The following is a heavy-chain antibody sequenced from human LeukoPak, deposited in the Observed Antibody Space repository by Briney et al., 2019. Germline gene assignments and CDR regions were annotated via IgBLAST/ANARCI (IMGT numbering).Heavy chain of an antibody. D-gene: IGHD3-22*01. J-gene: IGHJ4*02. CDR1: GLGFSSFS. CDR3: ARDPTYYDRSGYDY. CDR2: ITPTTSYI. V-gene: IGHV3-21*01. Sequence: PGGSLRLSCAASGLGFSSFSFNWIRQAPGKGLEWVSSITPTTSYIYYADPVRGRFTISRDNTKSSLFLQMNTLRPEDTAVYYCARDPTYYDRSGYDYWGQGTVVTVCS.